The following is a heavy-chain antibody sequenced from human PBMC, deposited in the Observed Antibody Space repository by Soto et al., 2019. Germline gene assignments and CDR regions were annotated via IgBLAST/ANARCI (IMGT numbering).Heavy chain of an antibody. D-gene: IGHD2-15*01. V-gene: IGHV3-21*01. CDR3: ARGYCGGGGCYLRREAIDV. CDR1: GFTFSTYH. J-gene: IGHJ3*01. CDR2: INPSSSHI. Sequence: EVQLVESGGGLVMPGGSLRLSCAASGFTFSTYHMNWVRQAPGKGLEWVSSINPSSSHIYYADSVRGRFTISRDNSKNSMDLQMNRLRTEAAAVYYCARGYCGGGGCYLRREAIDVWGQGTMVTVSS.